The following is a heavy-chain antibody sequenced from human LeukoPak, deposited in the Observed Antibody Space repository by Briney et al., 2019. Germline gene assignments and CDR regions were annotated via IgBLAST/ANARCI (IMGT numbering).Heavy chain of an antibody. Sequence: GGSLRLSCAASGFTFSSYGMHWVRQAPGKGLGWVAVIRYDGSNKYADSVKGRFTISRDDSKSIAYLQMNSLKTEDTAVYYCTRDGRLLWFEDKGDYWGQGTLVTVSS. CDR2: IRYDGSNK. J-gene: IGHJ4*02. CDR1: GFTFSSYG. CDR3: TRDGRLLWFEDKGDY. D-gene: IGHD3-10*01. V-gene: IGHV3-33*01.